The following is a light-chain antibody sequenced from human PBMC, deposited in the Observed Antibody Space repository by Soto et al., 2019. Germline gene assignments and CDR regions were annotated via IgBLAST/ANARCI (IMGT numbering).Light chain of an antibody. J-gene: IGKJ1*01. CDR2: GAS. CDR1: QSVSSTS. V-gene: IGKV3-20*01. Sequence: IALTQSPGTLSFSPGERATLSCSASQSVSSTSLAWYQQKPGQAPRLLIYGASSRATGIPDRFSGSGSGTDFTLTISRLEPEDFAVYYCQQYDGSPPWTFGLGTKV. CDR3: QQYDGSPPWT.